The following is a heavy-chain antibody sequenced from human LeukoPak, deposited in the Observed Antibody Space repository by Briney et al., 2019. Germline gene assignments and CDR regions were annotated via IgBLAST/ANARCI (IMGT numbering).Heavy chain of an antibody. CDR2: IGGSSGYI. D-gene: IGHD4-17*01. V-gene: IGHV3-21*01. Sequence: PGGSLRLSCAASGFTFSSYSMNWVRQAPGKGLEWVSSIGGSSGYIYYADSVKGRFTISRDNAKNSLYLQMNSLRAEDTAVYYCARDDYGFHTVWYYYMDVWGKGTTVTVSS. CDR3: ARDDYGFHTVWYYYMDV. J-gene: IGHJ6*03. CDR1: GFTFSSYS.